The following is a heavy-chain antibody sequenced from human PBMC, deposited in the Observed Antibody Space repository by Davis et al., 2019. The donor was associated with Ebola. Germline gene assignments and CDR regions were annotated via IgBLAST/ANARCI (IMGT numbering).Heavy chain of an antibody. CDR3: ARAQFPTTSDY. J-gene: IGHJ4*02. CDR1: GYTFTAYS. V-gene: IGHV1-3*01. D-gene: IGHD1-1*01. CDR2: IHVANGNT. Sequence: AASVKVSCKASGYTFTAYSMHWVRQAPGQRLEWMGWIHVANGNTRYSQNFQGRVAITRDTSTSTAYMEVGSLRSDDTAVYYCARAQFPTTSDYWGQGTLVTVPS.